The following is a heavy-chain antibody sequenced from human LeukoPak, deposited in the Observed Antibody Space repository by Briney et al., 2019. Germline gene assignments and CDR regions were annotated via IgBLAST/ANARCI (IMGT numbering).Heavy chain of an antibody. D-gene: IGHD6-19*01. CDR1: GGSISSGSYY. J-gene: IGHJ4*02. Sequence: PSQTLSLTCTVSGGSISSGSYYWSWIRQPAGKGLEWIGRIYTSGSTYYNPSLKSRVTISVDTSKNQFSLKLSSVTAADTAVYYCARAGGYSSGWYGGFDYWGQGTLVTVSS. V-gene: IGHV4-61*02. CDR2: IYTSGST. CDR3: ARAGGYSSGWYGGFDY.